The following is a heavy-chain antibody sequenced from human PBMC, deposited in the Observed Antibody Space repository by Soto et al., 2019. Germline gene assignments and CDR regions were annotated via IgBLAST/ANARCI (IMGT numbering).Heavy chain of an antibody. Sequence: QVQLVQSGAEVKKPGSSVTVSCRASGGTFSNYAINWVRQAPGQGLEWMAGIIPLFGTTNYAQKFQGRVTITADESTSTAYMELISLRSEDTAVFYCATSPYSYDTSGYLDYWGQGTLVTVSS. CDR3: ATSPYSYDTSGYLDY. CDR1: GGTFSNYA. CDR2: IIPLFGTT. V-gene: IGHV1-69*12. D-gene: IGHD3-22*01. J-gene: IGHJ4*02.